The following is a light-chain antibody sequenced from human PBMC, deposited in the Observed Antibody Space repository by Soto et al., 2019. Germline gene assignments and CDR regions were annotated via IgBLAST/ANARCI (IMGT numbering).Light chain of an antibody. CDR3: QHFGGTTFT. CDR2: KIS. Sequence: DIVLTQTPLSSPVTLGQPASISCTSSQSLVHTDGKTYLSWLQQRPGQPPRLLIYKISDRLSGVPDRFTGSGAGTDFTLKISRVEPGDFAVYYCQHFGGTTFTFGQGTRLEIK. J-gene: IGKJ5*01. V-gene: IGKV2-24*01. CDR1: QSLVHTDGKTY.